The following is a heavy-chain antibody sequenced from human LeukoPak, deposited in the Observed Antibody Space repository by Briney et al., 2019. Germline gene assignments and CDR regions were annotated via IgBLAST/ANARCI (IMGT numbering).Heavy chain of an antibody. CDR3: ARMGTAVGPYYYYGMDV. D-gene: IGHD5-18*01. J-gene: IGHJ6*02. V-gene: IGHV4-31*03. CDR2: ISFSGST. CDR1: GDSISRGGYY. Sequence: PSQTLSLSCTASGDSISRGGYYWGWLRQHQGKGLECIGYISFSGSTFENPSLKSRLTISGDTSKNQISLKLSSVTAADTAVYYCARMGTAVGPYYYYGMDVWGQGTTVTASS.